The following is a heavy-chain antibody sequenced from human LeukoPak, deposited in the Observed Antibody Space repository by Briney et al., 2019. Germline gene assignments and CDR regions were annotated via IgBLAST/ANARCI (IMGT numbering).Heavy chain of an antibody. V-gene: IGHV3-74*01. CDR2: ITGDGSDI. CDR3: ARDAYTTTSNWLDP. D-gene: IGHD4-17*01. J-gene: IGHJ5*02. CDR1: GFTLNKYW. Sequence: PGGSLRLSCEASGFTLNKYWMHWVRQAPGKGLVWVSRITGDGSDIAYADSVKGRFTVSRDDAKNTLFLQMTSLRVEDTAIYYCARDAYTTTSNWLDPWGQGTLVIVSS.